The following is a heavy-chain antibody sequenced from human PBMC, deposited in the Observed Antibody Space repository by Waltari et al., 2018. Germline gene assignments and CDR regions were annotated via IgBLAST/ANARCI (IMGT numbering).Heavy chain of an antibody. J-gene: IGHJ4*02. Sequence: QVQLVQSGAEVKKPGASVTVSCKASGYTFTSYYMHWVRQAPGQGLEWMGIINPSGGSTSYAQKFQGRVTMTRDTSTSTVYMELSSLRSEDTAVYYCARDTSRGSGSYYHFDYWGQGTLVTVSS. V-gene: IGHV1-46*01. CDR1: GYTFTSYY. CDR2: INPSGGST. D-gene: IGHD1-26*01. CDR3: ARDTSRGSGSYYHFDY.